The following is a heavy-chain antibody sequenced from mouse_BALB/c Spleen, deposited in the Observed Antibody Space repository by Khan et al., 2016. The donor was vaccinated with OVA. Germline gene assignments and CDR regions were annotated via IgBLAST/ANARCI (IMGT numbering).Heavy chain of an antibody. Sequence: QIQLVQSGPGLVQPSQSLSITCTVSGFSLTSYGVHWVRQSPGKGLEWLGVIWSGGSTDYNAAFISRLSISKDNSKSQVFFKMNSLQANDTAIYLCAKIFIGTTDYAMGYWGQGTSFTGSS. CDR2: IWSGGST. CDR1: GFSLTSYG. J-gene: IGHJ4*01. D-gene: IGHD2-14*01. CDR3: AKIFIGTTDYAMGY. V-gene: IGHV2-2*02.